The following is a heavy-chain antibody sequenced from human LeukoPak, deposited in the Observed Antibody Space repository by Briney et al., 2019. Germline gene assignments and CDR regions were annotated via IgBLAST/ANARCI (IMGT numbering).Heavy chain of an antibody. D-gene: IGHD3-10*01. V-gene: IGHV3-53*01. J-gene: IGHJ4*02. CDR2: IYSGGST. Sequence: GGSLRLSCAASGFTVSSSYMSWVRQAPGKGLEWVSVIYSGGSTFYADSVKGRFAISGDDSNNTVYLRMNTLRAEDTAVYYCARGADYYGSGISLDHWGQGTLVTVSS. CDR1: GFTVSSSY. CDR3: ARGADYYGSGISLDH.